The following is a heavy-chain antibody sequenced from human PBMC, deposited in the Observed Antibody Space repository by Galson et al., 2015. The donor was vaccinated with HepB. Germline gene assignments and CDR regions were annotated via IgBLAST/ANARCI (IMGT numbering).Heavy chain of an antibody. Sequence: SLRLSCAASGFTVSSNYMSWVRQAPGKGLEWVSVIYSGGGTYYADSVKGRFTISRDNSKNTLYLQMNSLTAEDTAVYYCARGTHASYYDFWSGHFDNWGQGTLVTVSS. CDR3: ARGTHASYYDFWSGHFDN. D-gene: IGHD3-3*01. CDR2: IYSGGGT. CDR1: GFTVSSNY. J-gene: IGHJ4*02. V-gene: IGHV3-53*01.